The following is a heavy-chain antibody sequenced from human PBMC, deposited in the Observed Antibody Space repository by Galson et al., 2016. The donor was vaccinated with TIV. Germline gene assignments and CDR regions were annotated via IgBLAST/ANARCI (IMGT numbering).Heavy chain of an antibody. Sequence: SLRLSCAASGFTFNTYWMIWVRQAPGKGLEWVANIKQDGSEKYYVDSVKGRFIISRDNSKNTLYLQMNSLRPEDTAVYYCAKRRVLTPKYQYNYGMDVWGQGTTVTVSS. D-gene: IGHD4-23*01. V-gene: IGHV3-7*03. CDR3: AKRRVLTPKYQYNYGMDV. CDR2: IKQDGSEK. CDR1: GFTFNTYW. J-gene: IGHJ6*02.